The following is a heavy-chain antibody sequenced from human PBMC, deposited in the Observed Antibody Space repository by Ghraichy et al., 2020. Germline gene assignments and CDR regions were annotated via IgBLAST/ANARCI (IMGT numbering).Heavy chain of an antibody. CDR2: IKRDGSEK. CDR3: ARDHKSMGGLI. Sequence: LSLTCAASGLTFGSYWMSWVRQAPGKGLEWVANIKRDGSEKYYVDSVKGRFTVSRDNAKNSLYLQMNSLRAEDTAVYYCARDHKSMGGLIWGQGTMVTVSS. V-gene: IGHV3-7*01. J-gene: IGHJ3*02. CDR1: GLTFGSYW. D-gene: IGHD2/OR15-2a*01.